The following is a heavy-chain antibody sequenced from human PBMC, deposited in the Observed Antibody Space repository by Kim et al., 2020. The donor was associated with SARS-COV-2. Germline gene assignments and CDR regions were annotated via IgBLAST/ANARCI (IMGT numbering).Heavy chain of an antibody. CDR3: ARGKTPAPNYAFWSGQHHQSSEGQYMGV. J-gene: IGHJ6*03. D-gene: IGHD3-3*01. Sequence: ASVKVSCKASGYTFTSYYMHWVRQAPGQGLEWMGIINPSGGSTSYAQKFQGRVTMTRDTSTSTVYMELSSLRSEDTAVYYCARGKTPAPNYAFWSGQHHQSSEGQYMGVWGKGTTGTVSS. V-gene: IGHV1-46*01. CDR1: GYTFTSYY. CDR2: INPSGGST.